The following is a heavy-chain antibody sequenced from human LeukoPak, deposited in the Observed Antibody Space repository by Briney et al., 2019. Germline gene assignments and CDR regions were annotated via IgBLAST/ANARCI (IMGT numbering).Heavy chain of an antibody. D-gene: IGHD1-1*01. Sequence: GGSLRLSCAASGFTFSSYWMSWVRQAPGNGLEFVANIKGDGSRRSFVDSVKGRFTISRDNAENSLNLQINSLRAEDTAVYYCAREGPGGFDYWGQGTLVTVSS. CDR1: GFTFSSYW. J-gene: IGHJ4*02. CDR3: AREGPGGFDY. V-gene: IGHV3-7*04. CDR2: IKGDGSRR.